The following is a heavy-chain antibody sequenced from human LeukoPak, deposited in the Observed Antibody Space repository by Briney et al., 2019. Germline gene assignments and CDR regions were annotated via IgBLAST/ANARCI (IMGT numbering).Heavy chain of an antibody. J-gene: IGHJ6*03. Sequence: SETLSLTCTVSGGSISHYYWTWIRQPPGKGLEWIGYIYYSDVANYNPSLKSRVSISVDTSKNQFSLKLTSVTAADTAVYFCARGRVSSSTWYSTYYYYFYMDVWGKGTTVTVSS. CDR2: IYYSDVA. CDR1: GGSISHYY. V-gene: IGHV4-59*01. D-gene: IGHD4-11*01. CDR3: ARGRVSSSTWYSTYYYYFYMDV.